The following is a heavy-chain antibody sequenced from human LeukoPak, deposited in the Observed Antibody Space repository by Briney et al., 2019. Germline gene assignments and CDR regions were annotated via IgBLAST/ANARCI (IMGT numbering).Heavy chain of an antibody. J-gene: IGHJ4*02. V-gene: IGHV5-51*01. Sequence: GESLKISCKGSGSSFTNYWIAWVRQMPGKGLEWMGIIYPTDSDTIYSQSFQGQVTISADESINTAFLQRSSLRASDSAMYYCARHRPGYSGGPYYFDYWGQGTLVTVSS. CDR3: ARHRPGYSGGPYYFDY. CDR2: IYPTDSDT. CDR1: GSSFTNYW. D-gene: IGHD6-19*01.